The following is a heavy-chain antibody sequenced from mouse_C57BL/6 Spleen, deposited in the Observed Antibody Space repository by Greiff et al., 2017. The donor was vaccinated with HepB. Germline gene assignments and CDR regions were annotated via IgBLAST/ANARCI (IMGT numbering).Heavy chain of an antibody. CDR3: ANYDYPLAMDY. V-gene: IGHV1-26*01. Sequence: EVQLQQSGPELVKPGASVKISCKASGYTFTDYYMNWVKQSHGKSLEWIGDINPNNGGTSYNQKFKGKATLTVDKSSSTAYMELRSLTSEDSAVYYCANYDYPLAMDYWGQGTSVTVSS. CDR2: INPNNGGT. D-gene: IGHD2-4*01. CDR1: GYTFTDYY. J-gene: IGHJ4*01.